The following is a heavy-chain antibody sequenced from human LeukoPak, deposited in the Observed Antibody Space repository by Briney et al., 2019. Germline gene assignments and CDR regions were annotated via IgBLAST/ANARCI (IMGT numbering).Heavy chain of an antibody. CDR3: ARDGMGATGEYYYGMDV. J-gene: IGHJ6*02. CDR1: GYTFTSYG. Sequence: ASVKVSCKASGYTFTSYGLSWVRQAPGQGLEWMGWISAYNGNTNYAQKLQGRVTMTTDTSTSTAYMELRSLRSDDTAVYYCARDGMGATGEYYYGMDVWGQGTTVTVSS. CDR2: ISAYNGNT. D-gene: IGHD1-26*01. V-gene: IGHV1-18*01.